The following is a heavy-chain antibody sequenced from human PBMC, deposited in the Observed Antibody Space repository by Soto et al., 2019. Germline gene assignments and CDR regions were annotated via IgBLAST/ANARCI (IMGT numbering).Heavy chain of an antibody. V-gene: IGHV1-3*01. D-gene: IGHD4-17*01. CDR2: INAGNGKT. CDR3: GSSDYGDDVGYYYYMDV. Sequence: GASVKVSCKASGYTFITYAMHWVRQAPGQRLEWMGWINAGNGKTKYSQKFQGRVTITRDTSAGTAYMELSSLRSEDTAVYYCGSSDYGDDVGYYYYMDVWGKGTTVTVS. CDR1: GYTFITYA. J-gene: IGHJ6*03.